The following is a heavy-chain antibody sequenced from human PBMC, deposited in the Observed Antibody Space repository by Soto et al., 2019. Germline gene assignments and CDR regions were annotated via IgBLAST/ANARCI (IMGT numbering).Heavy chain of an antibody. CDR3: ASNLAAARHFDY. CDR2: ISAYNGNT. V-gene: IGHV1-18*01. Sequence: ASVKVSCKASGYTFTSYGISWVRRAPGQGLEWMGWISAYNGNTNYAQKLQGRVTMTTDTSTSTACMELRSLRSDDTAVYYCASNLAAARHFDYWGQGTLVTVSS. D-gene: IGHD6-13*01. CDR1: GYTFTSYG. J-gene: IGHJ4*02.